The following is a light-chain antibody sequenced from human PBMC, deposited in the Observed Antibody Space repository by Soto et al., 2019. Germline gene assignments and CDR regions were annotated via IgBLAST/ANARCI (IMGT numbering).Light chain of an antibody. V-gene: IGLV1-40*01. CDR3: QSYDSSLSGVV. CDR2: GNS. CDR1: SSNIGAGDN. J-gene: IGLJ2*01. Sequence: QTVVTQPPSVSGAPGQRVTISCTGSSSNIGAGDNVYWYQQLPGTAPKLLIYGNSNRPSGVPDRFSDSKSGTSASLAITGLQAEDEADYYCQSYDSSLSGVVFGGGTQLTVL.